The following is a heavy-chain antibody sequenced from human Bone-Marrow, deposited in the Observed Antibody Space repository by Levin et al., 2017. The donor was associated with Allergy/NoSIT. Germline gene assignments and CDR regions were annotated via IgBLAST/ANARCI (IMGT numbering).Heavy chain of an antibody. D-gene: IGHD1-26*01. CDR3: ARSIRGSYFNWFDP. Sequence: GSLRLSCTVSGGSISSYYWSWIRQPPGKGLEWIGYIYYSGSTNYNPSLKSRVTISVDTSKNQFSLKLSSVTAADTAVYYCARSIRGSYFNWFDPWGQGTLVTVSS. J-gene: IGHJ5*02. CDR1: GGSISSYY. V-gene: IGHV4-59*01. CDR2: IYYSGST.